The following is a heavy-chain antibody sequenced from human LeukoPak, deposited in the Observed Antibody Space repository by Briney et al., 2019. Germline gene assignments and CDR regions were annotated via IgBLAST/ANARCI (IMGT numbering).Heavy chain of an antibody. CDR2: IYSSGTT. CDR1: GGSITGPH. J-gene: IGHJ4*02. V-gene: IGHV4-4*07. CDR3: ARGAYSFDY. Sequence: PSETLSLTCTVSGGSITGPHWSWLRQSAGKGLEWIGRIYSSGTTNYNPSLKSRVTMSLDTSKNQFSLRLSSVTAADTAVYYCARGAYSFDYWGQGTLVTVSS.